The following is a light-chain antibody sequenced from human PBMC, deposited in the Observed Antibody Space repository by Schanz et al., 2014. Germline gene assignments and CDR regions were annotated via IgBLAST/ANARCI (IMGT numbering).Light chain of an antibody. CDR1: SSNIGAGYD. V-gene: IGLV1-40*01. CDR2: ANH. J-gene: IGLJ2*01. CDR3: SSYAGANTLV. Sequence: QSVLTQPPSVSGAPGQRVTISCSGSSSNIGAGYDVHWYQQLPGTAPKLLIFANHNRASGVPDRFSGSKSGTSASLAITGLQAEDEADYYCSSYAGANTLVFGGGTKLTVL.